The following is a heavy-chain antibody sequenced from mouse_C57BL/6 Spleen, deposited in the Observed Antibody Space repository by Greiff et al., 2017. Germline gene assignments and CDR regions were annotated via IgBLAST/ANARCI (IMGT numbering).Heavy chain of an antibody. Sequence: QVQLLQSGAELARPGASVKMSCKASGYTFTSYTMHWVKQRPGQGLEWIGYINPSSGYTKYNQKFKDKATLTADKSSSTAYMQLSSLTSEDSAVYYCARSITTVVATDWGQGTTLTVSS. CDR3: ARSITTVVATD. CDR1: GYTFTSYT. D-gene: IGHD1-1*01. J-gene: IGHJ2*01. CDR2: INPSSGYT. V-gene: IGHV1-4*01.